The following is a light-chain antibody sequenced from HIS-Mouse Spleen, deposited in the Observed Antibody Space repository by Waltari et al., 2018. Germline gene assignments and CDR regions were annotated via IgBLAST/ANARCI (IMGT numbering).Light chain of an antibody. Sequence: DVVMTQSPLSLPVTLGQPASISCRSSQSLVHSDGNTYLNWFQQRPGQSPRRLIYKVSNRDSGVPDRFSGSGSGTDFTLKISRVEAEDVGVYYCMQGTHWPLTFGRGTRLEIK. CDR1: QSLVHSDGNTY. J-gene: IGKJ5*01. CDR2: KVS. CDR3: MQGTHWPLT. V-gene: IGKV2-30*02.